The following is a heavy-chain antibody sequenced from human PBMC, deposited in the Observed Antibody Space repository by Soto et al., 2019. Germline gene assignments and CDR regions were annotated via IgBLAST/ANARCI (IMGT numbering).Heavy chain of an antibody. CDR1: GFTFSSYA. D-gene: IGHD6-19*01. Sequence: GGSLRLSCAASGFTFSSYAMHWVRQAPGKGLEWVAVISYDGSNKYYADSVKGRFTISRDNSKNTLYLQMNSLRAEDTAVYYCSAVAGKTDHYYYYGMDVWGQGTTVTVSS. CDR2: ISYDGSNK. V-gene: IGHV3-30-3*01. J-gene: IGHJ6*02. CDR3: SAVAGKTDHYYYYGMDV.